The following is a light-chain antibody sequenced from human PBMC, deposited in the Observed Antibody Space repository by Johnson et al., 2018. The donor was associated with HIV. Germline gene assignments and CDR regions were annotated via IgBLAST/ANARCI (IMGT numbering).Light chain of an antibody. V-gene: IGLV1-51*01. J-gene: IGLJ1*01. CDR3: VGWDSSLSGYV. CDR1: SSNIGNNF. Sequence: QSVLTQPPSVSAAPGQKVTISCSGSSSNIGNNFVSWYQHLPGTTPKLLIYDNNKRPSGIPDRFSGTKSGTSATLGITGLQTGDEADYYCVGWDSSLSGYVFGTGTTVTVL. CDR2: DNN.